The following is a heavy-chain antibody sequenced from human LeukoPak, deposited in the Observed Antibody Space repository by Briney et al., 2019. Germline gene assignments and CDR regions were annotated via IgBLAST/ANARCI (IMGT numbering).Heavy chain of an antibody. CDR3: ASYYDSSGYYFLPFDY. V-gene: IGHV3-48*04. CDR2: ISSSSSTI. Sequence: GGSLRLSCAASGFTFSSYSMTWVRQAPGKGLEWVSYISSSSSTIYYADSVKGRFTISRDNAKNSLYLQMNSLRAEDTAVYYCASYYDSSGYYFLPFDYWGQGTLVTVSS. J-gene: IGHJ4*02. D-gene: IGHD3-22*01. CDR1: GFTFSSYS.